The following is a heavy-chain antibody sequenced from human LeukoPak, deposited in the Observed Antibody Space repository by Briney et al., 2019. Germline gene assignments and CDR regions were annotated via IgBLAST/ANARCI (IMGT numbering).Heavy chain of an antibody. CDR1: GGSISSSSYY. V-gene: IGHV4-39*01. CDR2: IYYSGST. CDR3: AAQDYGDYLNWFDP. Sequence: PSETLSLTCTVSGGSISSSSYYWGWIRQPPGKGLEWIGSIYYSGSTYYNPSLKSRVTISVDTSKNPFSLKLSSVTAADTAVYYCAAQDYGDYLNWFDPWGQGTLVTVSS. D-gene: IGHD4-17*01. J-gene: IGHJ5*02.